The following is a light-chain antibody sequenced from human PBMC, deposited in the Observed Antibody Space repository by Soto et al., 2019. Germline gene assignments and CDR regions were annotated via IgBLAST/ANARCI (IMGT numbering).Light chain of an antibody. CDR2: GAS. CDR3: QRYDYSPPSVT. V-gene: IGKV3-20*01. J-gene: IGKJ3*01. Sequence: EIVLTQSPNTLSLSPGERATLSCRASHSVSSDYLVWYQQKPGPAPRLLIYGASSSATGIPDRFSGSGSGTDFNLTISRLEPEAFAVYFCQRYDYSPPSVTFGPGTKVDIK. CDR1: HSVSSDY.